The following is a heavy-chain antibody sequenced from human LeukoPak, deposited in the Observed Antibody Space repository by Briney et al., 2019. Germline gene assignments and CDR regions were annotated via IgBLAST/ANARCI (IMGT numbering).Heavy chain of an antibody. CDR3: ARQYYNFFDY. D-gene: IGHD2/OR15-2a*01. Sequence: SETLSLTCTVSGGSSSSSSYYWGWIRQPPGKGLEWIGSIHYSGTTYHNPSLKSRVTISVDTSKNQFSLKLSSVTATETAVYYCARQYYNFFDYWGQGTLVTVCS. CDR1: GGSSSSSSYY. V-gene: IGHV4-39*01. J-gene: IGHJ4*02. CDR2: IHYSGTT.